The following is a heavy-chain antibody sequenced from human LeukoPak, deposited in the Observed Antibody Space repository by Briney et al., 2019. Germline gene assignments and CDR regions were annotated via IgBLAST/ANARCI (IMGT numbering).Heavy chain of an antibody. CDR3: ARGYCSSTSCYLPWDY. D-gene: IGHD2-2*01. J-gene: IGHJ4*02. CDR2: INPNSGGT. V-gene: IGHV1-2*02. Sequence: GASVKVSCKASGYTFTGYYMHWVRQAPGQGLERMGWINPNSGGTNYARKFQGRVTMTRDTSISTAYMELSRLRSDDTAVYYCARGYCSSTSCYLPWDYWGQGTLVTVSS. CDR1: GYTFTGYY.